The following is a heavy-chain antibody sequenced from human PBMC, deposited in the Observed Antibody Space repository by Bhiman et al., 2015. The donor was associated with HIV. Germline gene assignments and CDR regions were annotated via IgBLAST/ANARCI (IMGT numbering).Heavy chain of an antibody. CDR1: GFTFDDYT. D-gene: IGHD6-13*01. CDR2: ISWDGVST. CDR3: AVANQGAIAAAGFDY. Sequence: EVQLVESGGVVVQPGGSLRLSCAASGFTFDDYTIHWVRQVPGKGLEWVSLISWDGVSTSYADSVEGRFTISRDNAKNSLYLQMNSLRAEDTAVYYCAVANQGAIAAAGFDYWGQGTLVTVSS. V-gene: IGHV3-43*01. J-gene: IGHJ4*02.